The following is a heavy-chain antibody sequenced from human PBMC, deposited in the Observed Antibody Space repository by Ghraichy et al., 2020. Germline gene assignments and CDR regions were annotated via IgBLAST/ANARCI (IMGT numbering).Heavy chain of an antibody. CDR2: INHSGST. Sequence: ESLNISCAVYGGSFSGYYWSWIRQPPGKGLEWIGEINHSGSTNYNPSLKSRVTISVDTSKNQFSLKLSSVTAADTAVYYCATVDFWSGSPGPYYYYGMDVWGQGTTVTVSS. D-gene: IGHD3-3*01. CDR1: GGSFSGYY. V-gene: IGHV4-34*01. CDR3: ATVDFWSGSPGPYYYYGMDV. J-gene: IGHJ6*02.